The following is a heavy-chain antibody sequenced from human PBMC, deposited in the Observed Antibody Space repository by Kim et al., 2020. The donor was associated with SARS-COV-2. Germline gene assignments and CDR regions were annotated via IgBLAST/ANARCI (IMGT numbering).Heavy chain of an antibody. Sequence: SVKGRFTISRDNSKHTLYLQMNSLRAEDTAVYYCARDPTDFWSAQDAFDIWGQGTMVTVSS. CDR3: ARDPTDFWSAQDAFDI. D-gene: IGHD3-3*01. J-gene: IGHJ3*02. V-gene: IGHV3-30*01.